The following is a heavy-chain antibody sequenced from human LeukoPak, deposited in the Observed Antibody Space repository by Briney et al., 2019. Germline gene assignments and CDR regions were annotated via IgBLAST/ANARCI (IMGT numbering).Heavy chain of an antibody. V-gene: IGHV4-30-4*08. CDR2: IYYSGST. CDR1: GGSISSGDYY. Sequence: SQTLSLTCTVTGGSISSGDYYLSWIRHPPGKGLVRIGYIYYSGSTYYNPSLKSRVTISVDTSKNQFSLKLSSVTAADTAVYYCAREYYYDSSGYYFDYWGQGTLVTVSS. CDR3: AREYYYDSSGYYFDY. D-gene: IGHD3-22*01. J-gene: IGHJ4*02.